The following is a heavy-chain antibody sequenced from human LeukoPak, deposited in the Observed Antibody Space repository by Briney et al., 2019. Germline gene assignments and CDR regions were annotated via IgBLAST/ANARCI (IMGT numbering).Heavy chain of an antibody. Sequence: PSETLSLTCTVSGGSISSSSYYWGWIRQPPGKGLEWIGSIYYSGSTYYNPSLKSRVTISVDTSKNQFSLKLSSVTAADTAVYYCARDRSREWLVPTRSNWFDPWGQGTLVTVSS. CDR1: GGSISSSSYY. D-gene: IGHD6-19*01. J-gene: IGHJ5*02. CDR3: ARDRSREWLVPTRSNWFDP. V-gene: IGHV4-39*07. CDR2: IYYSGST.